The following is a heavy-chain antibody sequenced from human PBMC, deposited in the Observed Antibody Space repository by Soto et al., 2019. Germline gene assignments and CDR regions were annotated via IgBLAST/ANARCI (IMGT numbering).Heavy chain of an antibody. J-gene: IGHJ4*02. V-gene: IGHV1-18*04. CDR3: ARVDYYDSSGYYGY. CDR2: ISGYNGNT. Sequence: QVQLVQSGAEVKKPGASVKVSCKASGYTFTIYGISWVRQAPGQGLEWMGWISGYNGNTDYAQNLQDRVNVTTDASTSSVYMELRSLRSDDTAVYYCARVDYYDSSGYYGYWGQGTLITVSS. CDR1: GYTFTIYG. D-gene: IGHD3-22*01.